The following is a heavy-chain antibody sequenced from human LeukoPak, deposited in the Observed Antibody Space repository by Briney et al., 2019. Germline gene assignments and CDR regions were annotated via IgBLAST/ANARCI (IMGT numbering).Heavy chain of an antibody. D-gene: IGHD3-10*01. CDR3: ARGIPHNDVLLWFGAPNWFDP. V-gene: IGHV4-4*07. Sequence: SETLSLTCTVSGGSISSYYWSWIRQPAGKGLEWIGRIYTSGSTNYNPSLKSRVTMSVDTSKNQFSLKLSSVTAADTAVYYCARGIPHNDVLLWFGAPNWFDPWGQGTLVTVSS. CDR1: GGSISSYY. J-gene: IGHJ5*02. CDR2: IYTSGST.